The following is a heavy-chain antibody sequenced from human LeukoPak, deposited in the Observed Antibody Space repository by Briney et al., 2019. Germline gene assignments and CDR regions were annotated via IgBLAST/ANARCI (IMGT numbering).Heavy chain of an antibody. CDR2: ISSGGNT. D-gene: IGHD3-22*01. CDR1: GFIVSSNY. Sequence: GESLRLSCAAAGFIVSSNYMSWVRQAPGKGLEWVSVISSGGNTYYADSVKGRFTISRDISKNTLYLQMNGLRAEDTAVYYCAREVRGYYSDYCGQGTLVTVSS. CDR3: AREVRGYYSDY. J-gene: IGHJ4*02. V-gene: IGHV3-53*01.